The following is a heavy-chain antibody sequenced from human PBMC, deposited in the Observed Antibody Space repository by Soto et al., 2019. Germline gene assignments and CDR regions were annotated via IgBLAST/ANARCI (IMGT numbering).Heavy chain of an antibody. D-gene: IGHD3-3*01. CDR1: GYTFTSYG. Sequence: ASVKVSCKASGYTFTSYGISWVRQAPGQGLEWMGWISAYNGNTNYAQKLQGRVTMTTDTSTSTAYMELRSLRSDDTAVYYCARDGDDFPTGLIPGMDVWGQGTTVTVSS. CDR2: ISAYNGNT. CDR3: ARDGDDFPTGLIPGMDV. V-gene: IGHV1-18*01. J-gene: IGHJ6*02.